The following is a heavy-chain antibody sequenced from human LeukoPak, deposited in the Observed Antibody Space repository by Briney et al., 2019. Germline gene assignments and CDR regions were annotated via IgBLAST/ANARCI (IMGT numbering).Heavy chain of an antibody. CDR3: TRSPRDGYHVAFGI. CDR1: GYSFTTYW. D-gene: IGHD5-24*01. V-gene: IGHV5-51*06. J-gene: IGHJ3*02. CDR2: VYPGDSET. Sequence: GESWKISCKGSGYSFTTYWIAWVRQMPGKGLEWMGNVYPGDSETRYSPSFQGQYQLSADKSISTAYLQWGSLKASDTAMYYCTRSPRDGYHVAFGIWGQETIGTVSS.